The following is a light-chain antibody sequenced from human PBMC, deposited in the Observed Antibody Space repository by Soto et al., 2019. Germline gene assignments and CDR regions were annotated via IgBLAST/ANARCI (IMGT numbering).Light chain of an antibody. V-gene: IGKV3-11*01. CDR2: DAS. Sequence: EIVLTQSPATLSLSPGERATLFCRASQSVSSYLACYQQKPGQAPRLLIYDASNRATGIPARFSGSGSGTDFSLTISSLEPEDFAVYYCQQRSDWPRTFGQGTKVEIK. J-gene: IGKJ1*01. CDR3: QQRSDWPRT. CDR1: QSVSSY.